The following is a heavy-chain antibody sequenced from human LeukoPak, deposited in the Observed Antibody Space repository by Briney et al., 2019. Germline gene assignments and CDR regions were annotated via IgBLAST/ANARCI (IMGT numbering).Heavy chain of an antibody. V-gene: IGHV1-8*01. CDR2: MNPNSGNT. D-gene: IGHD2-2*01. CDR3: ARTSGYCSSTSCHNWFDP. J-gene: IGHJ5*02. CDR1: GYTFTSYD. Sequence: GASVKVSCKASGYTFTSYDINWVRQATGQGLEWMGWMNPNSGNTGYAQKFQGRVTMTRNTSISTACMELSSLRSEDTAVYYCARTSGYCSSTSCHNWFDPWGQGTLVTVSS.